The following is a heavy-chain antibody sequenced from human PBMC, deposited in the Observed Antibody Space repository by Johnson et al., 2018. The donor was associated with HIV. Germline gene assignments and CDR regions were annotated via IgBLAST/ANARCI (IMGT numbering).Heavy chain of an antibody. J-gene: IGHJ3*02. CDR1: GFTFSSYW. V-gene: IGHV3-74*02. CDR2: INSDGSST. CDR3: ARRGITIVADAFDI. Sequence: VQLVESGGGVVRPGGSLRLSCAASGFTFSSYWMHWVRQAPGKVLVWVSRINSDGSSTSYADSVKGRFTISRDNAKKLLYLQMYSLRAEDTAFYYCARRGITIVADAFDIWGQGTMVTVSS. D-gene: IGHD3-10*01.